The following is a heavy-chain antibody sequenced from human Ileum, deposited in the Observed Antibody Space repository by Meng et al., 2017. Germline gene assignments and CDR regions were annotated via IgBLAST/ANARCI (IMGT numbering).Heavy chain of an antibody. J-gene: IGHJ4*02. CDR3: ASRSGYYFFDY. V-gene: IGHV3-64*01. CDR2: ISSHGGST. CDR1: GFTFSSYA. D-gene: IGHD3-22*01. Sequence: GGSLRLSCAASGFTFSSYAMHWVRQAPGKGLEYVSAISSHGGSTYYANSVKGRFTISRDNSKNTLYLQMGSLRAEDRAVYYCASRSGYYFFDYWGQGTLVTVSS.